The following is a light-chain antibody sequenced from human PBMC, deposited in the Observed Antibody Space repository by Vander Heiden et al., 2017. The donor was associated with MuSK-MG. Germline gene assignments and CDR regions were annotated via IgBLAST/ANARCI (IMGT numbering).Light chain of an antibody. V-gene: IGKV3-11*01. J-gene: IGKJ4*01. CDR1: QSVNNF. CDR2: DAS. CDR3: QQRSSWPLT. Sequence: DIVLTQSPATLSLSPGERATLSCRASQSVNNFLAWYQQKPGQAPRLLIYDASSRATGIPDRFSGSGYGTDFTLTINSLEPDDFAVYFCQQRSSWPLTFGGGTKVEIK.